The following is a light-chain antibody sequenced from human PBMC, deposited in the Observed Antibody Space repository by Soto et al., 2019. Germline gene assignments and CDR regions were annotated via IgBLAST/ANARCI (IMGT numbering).Light chain of an antibody. CDR2: KAS. CDR1: QSISSW. V-gene: IGKV1-5*03. J-gene: IGKJ3*01. CDR3: QQYNSWFT. Sequence: DIQMTQSPSTLSASVGDRVTITCRASQSISSWLAWYQQKTGKAPKLLIYKASSLESGVPSRFSGSGSGTEFTLTISSLQPDDFATYYCQQYNSWFTFGPGTKVDIK.